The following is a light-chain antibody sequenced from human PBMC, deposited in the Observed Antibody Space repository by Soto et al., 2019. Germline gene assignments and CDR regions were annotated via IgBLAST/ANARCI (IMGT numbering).Light chain of an antibody. V-gene: IGKV3-15*01. CDR2: GAS. J-gene: IGKJ5*01. CDR1: QNIISN. Sequence: ICRTQSPDTLSFSPGVSATLSCMANQNIISNLAWYQQKPGQAPRLLIYGASTRATGVPARFSGSGSGTAFTLTIISLQSEDFEVYYCQQYNNWLITIGQGTRLEIK. CDR3: QQYNNWLIT.